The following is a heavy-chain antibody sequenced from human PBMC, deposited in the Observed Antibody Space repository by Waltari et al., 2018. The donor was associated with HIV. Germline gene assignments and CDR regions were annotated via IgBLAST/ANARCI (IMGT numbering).Heavy chain of an antibody. CDR1: GFSVSSNY. V-gene: IGHV3-53*01. J-gene: IGHJ4*02. Sequence: EVQLVESGGGLIQPGGSLRLSCAASGFSVSSNYMSWVRQAPGKGLGWLSVIYSHGITYYADSVKGRFTISRDNSKNTLYLQMNSLRAEDTAVYYCARGFGCGGDCYYFDYWGQGTLVTVSS. CDR2: IYSHGIT. CDR3: ARGFGCGGDCYYFDY. D-gene: IGHD2-21*02.